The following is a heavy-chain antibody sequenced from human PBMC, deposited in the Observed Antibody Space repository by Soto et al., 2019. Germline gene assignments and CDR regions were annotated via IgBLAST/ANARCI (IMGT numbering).Heavy chain of an antibody. CDR1: GFTFSSYE. CDR2: ISSSGSTI. CDR3: ARAASSTSCLNWFDP. Sequence: PGGSLRLSCAASGFTFSSYEMNWVRQAPGKGLEWVSYISSSGSTIYYADSVKGRFTISRDNAKNSLYLQMNSLRAEDTAVYYCARAASSTSCLNWFDPWGQGTLFTASS. J-gene: IGHJ5*02. V-gene: IGHV3-48*03. D-gene: IGHD2-2*01.